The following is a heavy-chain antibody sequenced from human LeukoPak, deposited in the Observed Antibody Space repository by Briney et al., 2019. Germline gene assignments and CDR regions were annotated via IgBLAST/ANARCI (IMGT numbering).Heavy chain of an antibody. J-gene: IGHJ4*02. CDR1: GFTVSSNY. CDR2: LYSDGTT. CDR3: AKIAQGGEFFDY. Sequence: PGGSLRLSCAASGFTVSSNYMIWVRQAPGKGLEWVSVLYSDGTTYYADSVKGRFIISRDNSRNTLSLQMHSLRAEDTAVYYCAKIAQGGEFFDYWGRGTLVTVSS. D-gene: IGHD3-16*01. V-gene: IGHV3-53*01.